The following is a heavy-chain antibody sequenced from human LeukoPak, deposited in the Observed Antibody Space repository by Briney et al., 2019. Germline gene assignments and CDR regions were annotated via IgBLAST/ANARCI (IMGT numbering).Heavy chain of an antibody. CDR2: IKQDGSEK. J-gene: IGHJ6*02. CDR3: ARDWGVSYYGMDV. V-gene: IGHV3-7*01. Sequence: GGSLRLSCAASGFTFSSYAMHWVRQAPGKGLEWVANIKQDGSEKYYVDSVKGRFTISRDNAKNSLYLQMNSLRAEDTAVYYCARDWGVSYYGMDVWGQGTTVTVSS. D-gene: IGHD3-10*01. CDR1: GFTFSSYA.